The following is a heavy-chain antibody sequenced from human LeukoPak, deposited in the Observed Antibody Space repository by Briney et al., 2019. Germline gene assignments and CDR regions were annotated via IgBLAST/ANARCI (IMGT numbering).Heavy chain of an antibody. Sequence: GGSLRLSCAASGFTFSSQAMSWVRQAPGKGLEWVSAISGSVGSTYYADSVKGRFTISRDNSQNTLYLQMDSLRAEDTAVYYCASKGFGDSHDYWGQGTLVTVSS. D-gene: IGHD3-10*01. CDR3: ASKGFGDSHDY. CDR1: GFTFSSQA. J-gene: IGHJ4*02. CDR2: ISGSVGST. V-gene: IGHV3-23*01.